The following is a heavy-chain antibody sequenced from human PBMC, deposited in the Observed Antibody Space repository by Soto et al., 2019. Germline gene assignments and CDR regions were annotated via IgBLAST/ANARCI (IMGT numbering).Heavy chain of an antibody. D-gene: IGHD3-3*01. CDR1: GYSFTNYW. Sequence: KTPGESLKISCKGSGYSFTNYWIGWVRQMPGKGLEWMGIIYPGDSDTKYSPSFQGQVTISADKSISTAYLQWSSLKASDTAMYYCARGGGPWGDRYYDFWSGYYFDYWGQGTLVTVSS. CDR2: IYPGDSDT. CDR3: ARGGGPWGDRYYDFWSGYYFDY. J-gene: IGHJ4*02. V-gene: IGHV5-51*01.